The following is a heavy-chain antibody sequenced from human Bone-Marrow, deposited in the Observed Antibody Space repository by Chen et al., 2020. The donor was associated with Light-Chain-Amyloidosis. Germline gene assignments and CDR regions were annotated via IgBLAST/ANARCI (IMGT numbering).Heavy chain of an antibody. D-gene: IGHD3-3*01. V-gene: IGHV3-33*01. CDR2: IWYDGSNK. Sequence: QVQLVESGGGVVQPGRSLRLSCAASGFTFSSYGMHWVRQAPGKGLEWVAVIWYDGSNKYYADSVNGRFTISRDNSKNTLYLQMNSLRAEDTAVYYCARSYYDFWSGYLNYFDYWGQGTLVTVSS. J-gene: IGHJ4*02. CDR3: ARSYYDFWSGYLNYFDY. CDR1: GFTFSSYG.